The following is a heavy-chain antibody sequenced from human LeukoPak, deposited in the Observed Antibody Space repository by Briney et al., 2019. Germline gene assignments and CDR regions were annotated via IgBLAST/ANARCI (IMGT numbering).Heavy chain of an antibody. Sequence: PSETLSLTCSVSGVSISGYYWGWIRQPPGKGLEWIGNYHIGNTYYNPSLKSRVTISEDTSKNQFSLRVNSVTAADTAVYYCARLWDSTGLYFYYYMDVWGEGTTVTVSS. CDR2: YHIGNT. V-gene: IGHV4-39*01. J-gene: IGHJ6*03. CDR3: ARLWDSTGLYFYYYMDV. D-gene: IGHD6-19*01. CDR1: GVSISGYY.